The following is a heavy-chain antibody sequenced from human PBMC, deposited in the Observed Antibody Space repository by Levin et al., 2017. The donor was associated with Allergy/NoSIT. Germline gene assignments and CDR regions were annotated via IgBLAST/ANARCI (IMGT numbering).Heavy chain of an antibody. J-gene: IGHJ4*02. Sequence: GESLKISCAASEFIFSTYGMQWVRQAPGKGLEWVAIFTPDGSLKYYADSVKGRFVISRDNSKSTLYLQMSTLRAEDTAVYYCAKGGDFDLWDQGTLVTVSS. CDR2: FTPDGSLK. CDR3: AKGGDFDL. V-gene: IGHV3-30*18. CDR1: EFIFSTYG. D-gene: IGHD3-16*01.